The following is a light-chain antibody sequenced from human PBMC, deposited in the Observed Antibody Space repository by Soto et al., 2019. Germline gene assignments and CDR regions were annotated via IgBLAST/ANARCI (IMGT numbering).Light chain of an antibody. CDR2: AAS. CDR1: QRVSSH. CDR3: HQYNNWPWT. Sequence: ETVMTQSPVTLSVSPGDTATLSCRASQRVSSHLAWYQQKPGQAPRLLIYAASTRATGIPVRFSGSGSETEFTLTIRSLKSEDFALYYWHQYNNWPWTVGQATKVDIK. J-gene: IGKJ1*01. V-gene: IGKV3-15*01.